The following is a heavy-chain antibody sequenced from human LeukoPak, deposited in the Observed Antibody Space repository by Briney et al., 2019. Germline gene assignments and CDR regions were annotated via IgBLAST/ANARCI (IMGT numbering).Heavy chain of an antibody. Sequence: TAGGSLRLSCAASGFTFSNAWMSWVRQAPGKGLEWVGRIKSKTDGGTTDYAAPVKGRFTISRDDSKNTLSLQMNSLKTEDTAVYYCTTPPNGCSSSTCYFVYSMDVWGQGTTVTVSS. D-gene: IGHD2-2*01. J-gene: IGHJ6*02. CDR1: GFTFSNAW. CDR3: TTPPNGCSSSTCYFVYSMDV. V-gene: IGHV3-15*01. CDR2: IKSKTDGGTT.